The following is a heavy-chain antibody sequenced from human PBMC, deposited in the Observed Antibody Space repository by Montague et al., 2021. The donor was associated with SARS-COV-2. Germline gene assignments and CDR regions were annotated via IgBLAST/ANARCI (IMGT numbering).Heavy chain of an antibody. J-gene: IGHJ6*02. CDR1: GFTFSSYA. CDR3: AKDSYCSGGSCYHYGMDV. Sequence: SLRLSCAASGFTFSSYAMHWVRQASGKGLEWVAVISYDGSNKYYADSVKGRFTISRDNSKNTLYLQMNSLRAEDTAVYYCAKDSYCSGGSCYHYGMDVWGQGTTVTVSS. V-gene: IGHV3-30-3*01. CDR2: ISYDGSNK. D-gene: IGHD2-15*01.